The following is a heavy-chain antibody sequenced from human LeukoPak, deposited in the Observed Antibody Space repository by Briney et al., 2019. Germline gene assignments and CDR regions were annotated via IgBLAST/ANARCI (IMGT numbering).Heavy chain of an antibody. CDR3: ARDMMTPSHYYCMDV. J-gene: IGHJ6*03. Sequence: GASVTVSFKASGYTFTDYYLHWVRQAPGQGLEGMGWFNPNSGGTYYAQKFQGRVTMTRDTSISTAYMELSRLRSDDTAVYYCARDMMTPSHYYCMDVWGKGTTVAVSS. CDR2: FNPNSGGT. CDR1: GYTFTDYY. V-gene: IGHV1-2*02. D-gene: IGHD3-16*01.